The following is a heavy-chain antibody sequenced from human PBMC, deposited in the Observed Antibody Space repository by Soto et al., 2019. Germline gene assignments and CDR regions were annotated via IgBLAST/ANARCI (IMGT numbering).Heavy chain of an antibody. J-gene: IGHJ6*02. D-gene: IGHD6-13*01. V-gene: IGHV3-23*01. CDR2: ISGSGGST. CDR1: GFTFSSYA. Sequence: GGSLRLSCAASGFTFSSYAMSWVRQAPGKGLEWVSAISGSGGSTYYADSVKGRFTISRDNSKNTLYLQMNSLRAEDTAVYYCARSRIAAAGYYYYYGMDVWGQGTTVTVSS. CDR3: ARSRIAAAGYYYYYGMDV.